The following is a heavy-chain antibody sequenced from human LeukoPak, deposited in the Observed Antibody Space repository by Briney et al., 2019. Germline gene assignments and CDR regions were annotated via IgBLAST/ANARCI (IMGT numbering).Heavy chain of an antibody. V-gene: IGHV3-23*01. CDR1: EFTFTTYA. CDR3: AKRRRLVGAYYDY. CDR2: ISGTAGTT. D-gene: IGHD1-26*01. Sequence: PGGSLRLSCAASEFTFTTYAMSWVRQAPGKGLEWVSAISGTAGTTYYADSVGGRFTISRDNSKNTLFLQMNGLRAEDTATFYCAKRRRLVGAYYDYWGQGVLVTVSS. J-gene: IGHJ4*02.